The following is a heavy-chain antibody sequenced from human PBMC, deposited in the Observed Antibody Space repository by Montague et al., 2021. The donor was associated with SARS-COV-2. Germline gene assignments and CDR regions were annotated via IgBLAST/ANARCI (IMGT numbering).Heavy chain of an antibody. Sequence: PALVKPTQTLTLPCTFSGFSLSTSGMCVSWIRQPPGKALEWLALSDWDXDKYYSTSLKTRLAISKDTSKNPVVLTMTNMDPVDTATYYCARIWGATRGDAFDIWGQGTMVTVSS. CDR3: ARIWGATRGDAFDI. J-gene: IGHJ3*02. CDR1: GFSLSTSGMC. V-gene: IGHV2-70*01. CDR2: SDWDXDK. D-gene: IGHD1-26*01.